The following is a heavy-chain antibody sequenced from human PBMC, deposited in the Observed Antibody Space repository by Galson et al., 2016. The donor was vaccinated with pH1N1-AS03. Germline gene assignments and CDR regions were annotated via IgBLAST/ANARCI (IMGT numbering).Heavy chain of an antibody. Sequence: SLRLSCAASGFTFSNYEMNWVRQAPGKGLEWVSYISNSGTTVHYADSVKGRFTISRDNAKNSLYLQLSSLSAEDTAVYYCARDATYATSGYYYPHCDSWGQGTLVTVSS. J-gene: IGHJ5*01. D-gene: IGHD3-22*01. CDR1: GFTFSNYE. V-gene: IGHV3-48*03. CDR2: ISNSGTTV. CDR3: ARDATYATSGYYYPHCDS.